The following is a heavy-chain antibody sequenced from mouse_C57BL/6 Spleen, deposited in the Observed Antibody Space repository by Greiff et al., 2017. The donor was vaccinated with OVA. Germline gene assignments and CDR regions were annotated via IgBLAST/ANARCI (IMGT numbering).Heavy chain of an antibody. CDR3: ARSGGYGNFAWFAY. Sequence: VQLQQSGPELVKPGASVKIPCKASGYTFTDYNMDWVKQSPGKSLEWIGDINPNSGGTIYNQKFKGKATLTVDKSSSTAYMELRSLTSEDTAVYYCARSGGYGNFAWFAYWGQGTLVTVSA. J-gene: IGHJ3*01. V-gene: IGHV1-18*01. D-gene: IGHD2-1*01. CDR2: INPNSGGT. CDR1: GYTFTDYN.